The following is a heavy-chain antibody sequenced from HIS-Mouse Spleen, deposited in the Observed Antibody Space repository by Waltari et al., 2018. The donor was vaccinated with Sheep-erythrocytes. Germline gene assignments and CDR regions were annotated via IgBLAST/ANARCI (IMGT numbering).Heavy chain of an antibody. D-gene: IGHD1-26*01. J-gene: IGHJ4*02. V-gene: IGHV3-21*01. Sequence: EVQLVESGGGLVKPGGSLRLSCAASGFTFSSYSMNWVRQAPGKGLEWVSSSSSIISYIYYADSVKGRFTISRDNAKNSLYLQMNSLRAEDTAVYYCARVASGATFDYWGQGTLVTVSS. CDR2: SSSIISYI. CDR1: GFTFSSYS. CDR3: ARVASGATFDY.